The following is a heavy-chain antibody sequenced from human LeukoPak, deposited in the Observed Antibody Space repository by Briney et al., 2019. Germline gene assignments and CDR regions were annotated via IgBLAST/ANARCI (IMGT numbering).Heavy chain of an antibody. J-gene: IGHJ4*02. CDR2: ISAYNGNT. D-gene: IGHD6-13*01. V-gene: IGHV1-18*01. Sequence: ASVKVSCKASGYTFTGYGISWVRQAPGQGLEWMGWISAYNGNTNCAQKLQGRVTMTTDTSTSTAYMELRSLRSDDTAVYYCAGGMHSSSWYGALSPFDYWGQGTLVTVSS. CDR3: AGGMHSSSWYGALSPFDY. CDR1: GYTFTGYG.